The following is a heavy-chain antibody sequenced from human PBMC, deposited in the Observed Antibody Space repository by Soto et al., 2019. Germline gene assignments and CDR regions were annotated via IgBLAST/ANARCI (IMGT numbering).Heavy chain of an antibody. Sequence: PGGSLRLSCAASGFTFSNYGMHWVRQAPGKGLEWVAVIWYDGSNKYYADSVKGRFTISRDNSKNMVYLQMNSLRVEDTAVYYCARVLGGLKPDYWGQGTLVTVSS. CDR2: IWYDGSNK. D-gene: IGHD1-26*01. J-gene: IGHJ4*02. CDR1: GFTFSNYG. V-gene: IGHV3-33*01. CDR3: ARVLGGLKPDY.